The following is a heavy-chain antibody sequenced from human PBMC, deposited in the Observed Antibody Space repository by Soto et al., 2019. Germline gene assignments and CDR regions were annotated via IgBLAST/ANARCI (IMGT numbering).Heavy chain of an antibody. CDR3: AKEINVRSSPLYCQD. J-gene: IGHJ1*01. V-gene: IGHV3-30*18. Sequence: QVQLVESGGGLVQPGRSLRLSCAASQFKFSDYGMHWVRQAPGRGLQWLAVISHDGRAQYYTDSVKARFTIYIDNAMNTLYLQMNSLRREDTAVYYCAKEINVRSSPLYCQDWGQGTLVTVSS. CDR1: QFKFSDYG. CDR2: ISHDGRAQ. D-gene: IGHD6-13*01.